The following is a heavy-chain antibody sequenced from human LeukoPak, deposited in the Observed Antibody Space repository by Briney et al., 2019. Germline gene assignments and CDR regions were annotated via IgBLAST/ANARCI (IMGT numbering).Heavy chain of an antibody. D-gene: IGHD6-13*01. Sequence: ASVKVSCKASGYTFTGYYMHWVRQAPGQGLEWMGWINPNSGGTNYAQKFQGRVTMTRDTSISTAYMELSRLRSDDTAVYYCARSGVFTGYDAFDIWGQGTRVTVSS. V-gene: IGHV1-2*02. CDR2: INPNSGGT. CDR3: ARSGVFTGYDAFDI. CDR1: GYTFTGYY. J-gene: IGHJ3*02.